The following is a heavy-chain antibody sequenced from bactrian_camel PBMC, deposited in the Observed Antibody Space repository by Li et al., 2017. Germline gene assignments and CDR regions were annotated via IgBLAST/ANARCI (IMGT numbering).Heavy chain of an antibody. CDR2: INSGGYST. CDR1: GFTFDNYA. CDR3: AAGSQKGACAPRN. D-gene: IGHD5*01. Sequence: VQLVESGGGLVQPGGSLKLSCAASGFTFDNYAMSWVRQAPGKGLEWVSSINSGGYSTYYTDSVKGRFTISQDVAKNVVFLQMNSLKPEVTAMYYCAAGSQKGACAPRNWGQGTQVTVS. J-gene: IGHJ4*01. V-gene: IGHV3S36*01.